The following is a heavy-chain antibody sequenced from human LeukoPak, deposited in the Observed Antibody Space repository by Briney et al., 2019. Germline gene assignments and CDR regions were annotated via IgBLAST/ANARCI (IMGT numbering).Heavy chain of an antibody. D-gene: IGHD2/OR15-2a*01. J-gene: IGHJ6*03. CDR3: AALPSMATPYYYYMDV. Sequence: SETLSLTCTVSGGSISSHYWSWIRQPPGKGLEWIGYIYYSGSTNYNPSLKSRVTISVDTSKNQLSLKLSSVTAADTAVYYCAALPSMATPYYYYMDVWGKGTTVTVSS. V-gene: IGHV4-59*11. CDR2: IYYSGST. CDR1: GGSISSHY.